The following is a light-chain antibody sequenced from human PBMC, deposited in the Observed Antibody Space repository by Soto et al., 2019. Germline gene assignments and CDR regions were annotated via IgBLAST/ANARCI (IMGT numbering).Light chain of an antibody. V-gene: IGLV1-44*01. CDR2: SNR. J-gene: IGLJ3*02. CDR3: ATWDDSPNAWV. CDR1: SSNIGSNT. Sequence: QAVLTQPPSASGTPGQRGPISCSGSSSNIGSNTLNWYQRLPGTAPKLLIFSNRQRPSGVPDRFSGSKSDTSASLAISGLQSEDEADYYCATWDDSPNAWVFGGGTKVTVL.